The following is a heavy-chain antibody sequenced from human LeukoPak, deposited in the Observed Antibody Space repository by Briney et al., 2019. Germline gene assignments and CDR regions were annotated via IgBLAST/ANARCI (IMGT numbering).Heavy chain of an antibody. Sequence: GGSLRLSCAASGFTFSSYWMSWVRQAPGKGLEWVANIKQDGSEKYYVDSVKGRFTISRDNAKNSLYLQMNSLRAEDTAVYYCARDRIAWGSGGLDWLDPWGQGTLVTVSS. D-gene: IGHD3-10*01. CDR3: ARDRIAWGSGGLDWLDP. J-gene: IGHJ5*02. V-gene: IGHV3-7*01. CDR2: IKQDGSEK. CDR1: GFTFSSYW.